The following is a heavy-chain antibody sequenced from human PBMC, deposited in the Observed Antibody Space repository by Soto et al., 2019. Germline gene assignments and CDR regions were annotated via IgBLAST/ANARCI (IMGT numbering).Heavy chain of an antibody. D-gene: IGHD2-2*01. Sequence: GESLKISCKGSGYSFTSYWIGWVRQMPGKGLEWMGIIYPGDSDTRYSPSFQGQVTISADKSISTAYLQWSSLKASDTAMYYCASRGYCSSTSCFEAFDIWGQGTMVTVSS. CDR3: ASRGYCSSTSCFEAFDI. CDR1: GYSFTSYW. V-gene: IGHV5-51*01. J-gene: IGHJ3*02. CDR2: IYPGDSDT.